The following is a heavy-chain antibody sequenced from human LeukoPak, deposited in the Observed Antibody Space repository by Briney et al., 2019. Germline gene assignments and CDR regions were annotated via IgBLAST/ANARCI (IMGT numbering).Heavy chain of an antibody. CDR3: ARIGVVPAALDAFDI. J-gene: IGHJ3*02. D-gene: IGHD2-2*01. CDR2: INPNSGGT. V-gene: IGHV1-2*02. CDR1: GYTFTGYY. Sequence: GSVKVSCEASGYTFTGYYMHWVRQAPGQGLEWMGWINPNSGGTNYAQKFQGRLTMTRDTSISTAYMELSRLRSDDTAVYYCARIGVVPAALDAFDIWGQGTMVTVSS.